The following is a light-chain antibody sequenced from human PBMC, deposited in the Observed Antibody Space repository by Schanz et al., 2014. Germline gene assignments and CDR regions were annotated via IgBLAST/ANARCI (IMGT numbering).Light chain of an antibody. V-gene: IGLV2-14*03. CDR1: SSDVGGYNY. J-gene: IGLJ1*01. Sequence: QSALTQPASVSGSPGQSITISCTGTSSDVGGYNYVSWYQQYPGKAPKLMIYDVSNRPSGVSNRFSGSKSGNTASLTISGLQAEDEDDYYYSSYRRTATVDVFGTGTKLTVL. CDR2: DVS. CDR3: SSYRRTATVDV.